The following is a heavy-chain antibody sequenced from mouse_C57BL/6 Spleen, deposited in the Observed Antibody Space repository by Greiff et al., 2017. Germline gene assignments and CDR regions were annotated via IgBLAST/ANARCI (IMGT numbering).Heavy chain of an antibody. CDR3: ARSRTAQALFAY. CDR2: IYPGSGST. D-gene: IGHD3-2*02. J-gene: IGHJ3*01. Sequence: QVQLQQPGAELVKPGASVKMSCKASGYTFTSYWITWVKQRPGQGLEWIGDIYPGSGSTNYNEKLKSKATLTVDTSSSTAYMQLSSLTSEDSAVYYCARSRTAQALFAYWGQGTLVTVSA. V-gene: IGHV1-55*01. CDR1: GYTFTSYW.